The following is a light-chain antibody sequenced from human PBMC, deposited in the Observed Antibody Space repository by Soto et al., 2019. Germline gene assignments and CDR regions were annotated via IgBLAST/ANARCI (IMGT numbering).Light chain of an antibody. CDR2: EVN. Sequence: QSALPQPPSASGSPGQSVTISCTGTSSDVGSYNCVSWYQQHPGKAPKLMIYEVNKRPSGVPDRFSGSKSGNTASLTASGLQAEDEADYYCSSYAGSNNFPYVFGTGTKVTVL. CDR1: SSDVGSYNC. J-gene: IGLJ1*01. CDR3: SSYAGSNNFPYV. V-gene: IGLV2-8*01.